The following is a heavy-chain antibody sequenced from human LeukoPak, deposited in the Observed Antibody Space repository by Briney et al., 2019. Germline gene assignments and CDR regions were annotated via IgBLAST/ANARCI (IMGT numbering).Heavy chain of an antibody. J-gene: IGHJ4*02. CDR1: GYTFTSYA. Sequence: GASVKVSCKASGYTFTSYAMHWVRQAPGQRLEWMGWINAGNGNTKYSQKFQGRVTITRDTSASTAYMELSSLRSEDTAVYYCARGQLGYHHPPDYWGQGTLVTVSS. CDR2: INAGNGNT. V-gene: IGHV1-3*01. D-gene: IGHD1-1*01. CDR3: ARGQLGYHHPPDY.